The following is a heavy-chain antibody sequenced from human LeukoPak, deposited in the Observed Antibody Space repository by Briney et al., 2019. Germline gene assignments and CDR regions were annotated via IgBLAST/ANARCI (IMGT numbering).Heavy chain of an antibody. J-gene: IGHJ4*02. Sequence: PSETLSLTYTVSGGSISSGDYYWGWIRQSPGKGLEGIGNIYSSGSTYYNPSLKSRVTISMDTSENQFSLNLSSVTAADTAVYYCARQLGTPTTSVVDYWGQGTLVTVSS. CDR2: IYSSGST. CDR3: ARQLGTPTTSVVDY. V-gene: IGHV4-39*01. D-gene: IGHD1-7*01. CDR1: GGSISSGDYY.